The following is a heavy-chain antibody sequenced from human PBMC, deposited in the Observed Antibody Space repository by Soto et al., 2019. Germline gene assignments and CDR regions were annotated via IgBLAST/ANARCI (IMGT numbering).Heavy chain of an antibody. Sequence: PGGSLRLSCEASGFNFRDFWMHWVRQPPGKGPEWVSNIPSDGRDVSYADSVRGRFTISRDDARNTLYLQMSDLRVEDTAIYYCTRDDSGHGIDYWGQGTKVTVYS. D-gene: IGHD1-26*01. J-gene: IGHJ4*02. CDR2: IPSDGRDV. CDR3: TRDDSGHGIDY. CDR1: GFNFRDFW. V-gene: IGHV3-74*01.